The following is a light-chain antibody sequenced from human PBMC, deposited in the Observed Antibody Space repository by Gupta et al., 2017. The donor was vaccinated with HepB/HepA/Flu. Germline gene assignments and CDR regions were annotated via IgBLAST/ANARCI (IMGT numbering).Light chain of an antibody. CDR1: QNVYNS. CDR3: QQYNNWPPLT. CDR2: GTS. V-gene: IGKV3-15*01. Sequence: VMTQSPATLFLSPGERATLSCRASQNVYNSLAWYQQKPGQAPRLLIYGTSTRATGIPARFSGDGSGTEFTLSISSLQSEDSAIYYCQQYNNWPPLTFGGGTRVEI. J-gene: IGKJ4*01.